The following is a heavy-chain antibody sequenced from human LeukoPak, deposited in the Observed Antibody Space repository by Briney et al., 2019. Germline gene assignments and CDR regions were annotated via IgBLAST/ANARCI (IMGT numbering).Heavy chain of an antibody. Sequence: ASVKVSCMASGYTFTSYGISWVRQAPGQGLEWMGWISAYNGNTNYAQKLQGRVTMTTDTSTSTAYMELRSLRSDDTAVYYCARVGPMIVVALSFDPWGQGTLVTVSS. V-gene: IGHV1-18*01. D-gene: IGHD3-22*01. J-gene: IGHJ5*02. CDR1: GYTFTSYG. CDR3: ARVGPMIVVALSFDP. CDR2: ISAYNGNT.